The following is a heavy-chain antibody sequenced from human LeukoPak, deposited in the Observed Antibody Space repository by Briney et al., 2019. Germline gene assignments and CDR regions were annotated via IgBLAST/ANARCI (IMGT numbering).Heavy chain of an antibody. CDR3: ASASPAHYYGMDV. J-gene: IGHJ6*02. Sequence: GGSLRLSCAASGFTVIGNYMTWVRQAPGKGLEWVSVISSGGSTYYTDSVKGRFTISRDTSKNTLYLQMNSLRADDTAVYFCASASPAHYYGMDVWG. D-gene: IGHD6-6*01. CDR2: ISSGGST. V-gene: IGHV3-66*01. CDR1: GFTVIGNY.